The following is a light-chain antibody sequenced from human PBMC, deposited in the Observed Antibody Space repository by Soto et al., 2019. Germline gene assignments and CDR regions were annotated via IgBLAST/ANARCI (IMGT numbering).Light chain of an antibody. CDR2: DTS. J-gene: IGKJ2*03. Sequence: EIVLTQSPATLSLSPGETATLSCRASQRVANFLAWLQHKPGKAPRVVIYDTSNRATGIPARFSGSGSGTDFTLTITNIEPEDFAVYYCQQRSWPLFSFGQGTRLE. CDR3: QQRSWPLFS. CDR1: QRVANF. V-gene: IGKV3-11*01.